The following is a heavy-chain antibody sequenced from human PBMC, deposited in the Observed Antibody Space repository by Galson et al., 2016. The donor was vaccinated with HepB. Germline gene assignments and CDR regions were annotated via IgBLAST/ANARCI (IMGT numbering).Heavy chain of an antibody. Sequence: SCKASGNTFTGYVSWVRQAPGQGLEWMGRINTNSGGTNYALAFHGRITMTRDTATRTLYMELRTLRSDDTAVYYCATQLVPGSASWGQGTLVVVSS. CDR3: ATQLVPGSAS. CDR1: GNTFTGY. D-gene: IGHD1-1*01. J-gene: IGHJ5*02. CDR2: INTNSGGT. V-gene: IGHV1-2*06.